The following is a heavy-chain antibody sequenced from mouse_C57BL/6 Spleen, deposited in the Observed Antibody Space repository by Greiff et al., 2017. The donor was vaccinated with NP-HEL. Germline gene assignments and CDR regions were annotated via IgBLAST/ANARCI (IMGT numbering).Heavy chain of an antibody. CDR3: AAQYYGCGTAY. J-gene: IGHJ2*01. V-gene: IGHV1-53*01. CDR1: GYTFTSYW. Sequence: QVQLQQPGTELVKPGASVKLSCTASGYTFTSYWMHWVKQRPGQGLEWIGYINPSNGGTNYNENFTSKATLTGDKASSTAYMQLSSLTSEDSAVYYCAAQYYGCGTAYWGQGTTLTVSS. CDR2: INPSNGGT. D-gene: IGHD1-1*01.